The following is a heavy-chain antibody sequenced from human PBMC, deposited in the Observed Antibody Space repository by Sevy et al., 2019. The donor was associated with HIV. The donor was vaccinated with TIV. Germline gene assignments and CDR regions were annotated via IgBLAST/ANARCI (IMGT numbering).Heavy chain of an antibody. CDR1: GYRFTDYY. J-gene: IGHJ5*02. CDR3: ARDQEFCSGTTCYSGLDL. V-gene: IGHV1-2*02. D-gene: IGHD2-2*01. CDR2: INTNGYDT. Sequence: ASVKVSCKTSGYRFTDYYIHWVRQAPGQGLEWMGWINTNGYDTKSAEKFQGRLTLTKDTAITTVYMELRGLKFDDTAVYFCARDQEFCSGTTCYSGLDLWGQGTLVTVSS.